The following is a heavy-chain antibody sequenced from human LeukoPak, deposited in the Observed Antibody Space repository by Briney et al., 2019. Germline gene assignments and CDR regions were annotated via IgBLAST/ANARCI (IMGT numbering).Heavy chain of an antibody. CDR3: AKGREPGGLDY. CDR2: IRYDGNND. Sequence: GGSLRLSCAASGFIFSSYGMHWVRQAPGKGLEWVSFIRYDGNNDYYADSVKGRFTISRDNSKNTLYLQMNSLRPEDTAVYYCAKGREPGGLDYWGQGTLVTVSS. D-gene: IGHD1-26*01. CDR1: GFIFSSYG. J-gene: IGHJ4*02. V-gene: IGHV3-30*02.